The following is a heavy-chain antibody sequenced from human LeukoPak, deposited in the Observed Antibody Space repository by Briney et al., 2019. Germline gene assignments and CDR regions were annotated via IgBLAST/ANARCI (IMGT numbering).Heavy chain of an antibody. D-gene: IGHD1-26*01. J-gene: IGHJ6*03. CDR3: ARRRGGSYAGRYYYYYYYMDV. CDR1: GGSISSNNW. CDR2: IYHSGGT. V-gene: IGHV4-4*02. Sequence: SETLSLTCAVSGGSISSNNWWSWLRQPPGKGLEWIGEIYHSGGTNYNPSLKSRVTISVDTSKNQFSLKLSSVTAADTAVYYCARRRGGSYAGRYYYYYYYMDVWGKGTTVTISS.